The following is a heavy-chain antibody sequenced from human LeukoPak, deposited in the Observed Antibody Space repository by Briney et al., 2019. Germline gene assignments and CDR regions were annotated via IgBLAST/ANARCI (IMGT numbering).Heavy chain of an antibody. D-gene: IGHD6-13*01. Sequence: PGGSLRPSCAASGFTFSSYAMSWVRQAPGKGLEWVSAISGSGGSTYYAGSVKGRFTISRDNSKNTLYLQMNSLRAEDTAVYYCAKVSGIAAAGTLGYWGQGTLVTVSS. V-gene: IGHV3-23*01. J-gene: IGHJ4*02. CDR2: ISGSGGST. CDR1: GFTFSSYA. CDR3: AKVSGIAAAGTLGY.